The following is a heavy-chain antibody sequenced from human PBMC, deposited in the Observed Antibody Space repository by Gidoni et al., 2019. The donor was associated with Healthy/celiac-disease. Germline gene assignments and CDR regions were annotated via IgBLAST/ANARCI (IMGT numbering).Heavy chain of an antibody. J-gene: IGHJ4*02. V-gene: IGHV1-69*01. CDR1: GGTFSRYA. CDR2: IIPIFGTA. Sequence: QVQLVQSGAEVKKPGSSVKVSCKASGGTFSRYAISWVRQAPGHGLEWMGGIIPIFGTANYAQKFQGRVTITADESTSTAYMELSSLRSEDTAVYYCASANWAHPTFDYWGQGTLVTVSS. D-gene: IGHD7-27*01. CDR3: ASANWAHPTFDY.